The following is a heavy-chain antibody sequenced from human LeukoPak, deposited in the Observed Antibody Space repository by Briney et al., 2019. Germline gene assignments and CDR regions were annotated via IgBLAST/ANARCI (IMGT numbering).Heavy chain of an antibody. CDR2: ISYDGSNK. V-gene: IGHV3-30-3*01. CDR1: GFTFSSYA. D-gene: IGHD4-23*01. Sequence: GGSPRLSCAASGFTFSSYAMHWVRQAPGKGLEWVAVISYDGSNKYYADSVKGRFTISRDNSKNTLYLQMNSLRAEDTAVYYCARDYGGNSGLDYWGQGTLVTVSS. CDR3: ARDYGGNSGLDY. J-gene: IGHJ4*02.